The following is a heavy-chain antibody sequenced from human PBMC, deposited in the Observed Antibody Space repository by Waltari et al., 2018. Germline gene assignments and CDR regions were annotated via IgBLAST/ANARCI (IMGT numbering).Heavy chain of an antibody. Sequence: EVQLLESGGGLVQPGGSLRLSCAASGFTFSSYAMSWVRQAPGKGLEWVSAISGSGGSTYYADPVKGRFTISRDNSKNTLYLQMNSLRAEDTAVYYCAKYCSGGSCYSGFDPWGQGTLVTVSS. CDR2: ISGSGGST. D-gene: IGHD2-15*01. CDR3: AKYCSGGSCYSGFDP. J-gene: IGHJ5*02. V-gene: IGHV3-23*01. CDR1: GFTFSSYA.